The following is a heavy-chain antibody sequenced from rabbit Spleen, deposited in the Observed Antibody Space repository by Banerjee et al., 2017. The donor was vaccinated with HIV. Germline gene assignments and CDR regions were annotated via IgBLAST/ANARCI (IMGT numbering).Heavy chain of an antibody. CDR2: IDTGGRDFT. CDR1: GFSFSDRDV. Sequence: QEQLVESGGGLVQPEGSLTLTCTASGFSFSDRDVMCWVRQAPGKGLEWIACIDTGGRDFTYYATWAKGRFTISKTSSTTVTLQMTSLTVADTATYFCARDTGTSFSTYGMDLWGPGTLVTVS. CDR3: ARDTGTSFSTYGMDL. D-gene: IGHD8-1*01. V-gene: IGHV1S45*01. J-gene: IGHJ6*01.